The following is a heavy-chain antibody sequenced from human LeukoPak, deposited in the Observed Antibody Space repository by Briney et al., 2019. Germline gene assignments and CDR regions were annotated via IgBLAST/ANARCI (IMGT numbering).Heavy chain of an antibody. D-gene: IGHD1-20*01. Sequence: PGGSLRLSCAASGFTFSDYYMSWIRQAPGKGLEWVSYTSSSGSTIYYADSVKGRFTISRDNAKNSLYLQMNSLRAEDTAVYYCARATEGPAYNWNSQNYYYYYMDVWGKGTTVTVSS. CDR1: GFTFSDYY. CDR3: ARATEGPAYNWNSQNYYYYYMDV. J-gene: IGHJ6*03. CDR2: TSSSGSTI. V-gene: IGHV3-11*01.